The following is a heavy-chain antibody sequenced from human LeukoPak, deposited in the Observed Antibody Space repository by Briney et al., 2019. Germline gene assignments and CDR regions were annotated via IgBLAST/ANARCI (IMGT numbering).Heavy chain of an antibody. CDR3: ARRRGYSSSWYPDAFDT. Sequence: GESLKISCKGSGYSFTTYWIGWVRQMPGRGLEWMGIIYPGDSDTRYSPSFQGQVTISADKSISTAYLQWSSLKASDTAMYYCARRRGYSSSWYPDAFDTWGQGTMVTVSS. CDR1: GYSFTTYW. J-gene: IGHJ3*02. V-gene: IGHV5-51*01. D-gene: IGHD6-13*01. CDR2: IYPGDSDT.